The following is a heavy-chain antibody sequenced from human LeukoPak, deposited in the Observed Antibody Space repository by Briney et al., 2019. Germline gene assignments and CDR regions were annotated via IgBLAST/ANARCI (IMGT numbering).Heavy chain of an antibody. J-gene: IGHJ4*02. CDR1: GGSFSGYY. CDR2: INHSGST. CDR3: AGGPNTAMEFDY. V-gene: IGHV4-34*01. D-gene: IGHD5-18*01. Sequence: SETLSLTCAVYGGSFSGYYWSWIRQPPGKGLEWIGEINHSGSTNYNPSLKSRVTISVDTSKNQFSLKLSSVTAADTAVYYCAGGPNTAMEFDYWGQGTLVTVSS.